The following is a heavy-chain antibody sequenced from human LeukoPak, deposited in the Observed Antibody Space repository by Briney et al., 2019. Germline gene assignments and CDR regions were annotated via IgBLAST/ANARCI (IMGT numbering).Heavy chain of an antibody. CDR1: GFIFSNFG. J-gene: IGHJ4*02. CDR2: IRYDGSNK. Sequence: GGSLRLSCAASGFIFSNFGMHWVRPAPGKGLEWVSFIRYDGSNKQYEDSVKGRFTITRDNSKNTLYLQMNSLRADDSAVYYCAKDLRSGNDYWGQGTPVTVSS. CDR3: AKDLRSGNDY. V-gene: IGHV3-30*02.